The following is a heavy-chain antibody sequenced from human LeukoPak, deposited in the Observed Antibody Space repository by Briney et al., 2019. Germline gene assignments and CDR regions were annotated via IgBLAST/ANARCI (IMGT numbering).Heavy chain of an antibody. CDR2: ITGSGSGA. CDR1: GFTFSSFA. CDR3: AKHRFESGGYHSTD. V-gene: IGHV3-23*01. J-gene: IGHJ4*02. Sequence: GGSLRLSCAASGFTFSSFAINWVRQAPGKGLEWVSVITGSGSGADYADSVKGRFTISRDNSQNTVHLQMNSLRDEDTAVYYCAKHRFESGGYHSTDWGQGTLVTVSS. D-gene: IGHD3-22*01.